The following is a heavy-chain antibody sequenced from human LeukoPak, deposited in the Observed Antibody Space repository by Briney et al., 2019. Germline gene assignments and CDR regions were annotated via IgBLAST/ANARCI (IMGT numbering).Heavy chain of an antibody. V-gene: IGHV3-74*01. CDR2: INSDGSTT. Sequence: GGSLRLSCAASGFTFISYWMHWVRQAPGEGLVWVSRINSDGSTTSYAASVKGRFTISRDTAKNTLYLQMNSLRAEDTAVYYCARGHHYYDSSAYYYWGQGTLVTVSS. CDR3: ARGHHYYDSSAYYY. D-gene: IGHD3-22*01. J-gene: IGHJ4*02. CDR1: GFTFISYW.